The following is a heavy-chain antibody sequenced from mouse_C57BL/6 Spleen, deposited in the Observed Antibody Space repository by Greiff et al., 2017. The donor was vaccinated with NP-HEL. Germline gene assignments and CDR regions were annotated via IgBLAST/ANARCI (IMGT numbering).Heavy chain of an antibody. CDR3: ARRETTVDYYAMDY. CDR2: IYPRSGNT. D-gene: IGHD1-1*01. Sequence: QVQLQQSGAELARPGASVKLSCKASGYTFTSYGISWVKQRTGQGLEWIGEIYPRSGNTYYNEKFKGKATLTADKSSSTAYMELRSLTSEDSAVYFCARRETTVDYYAMDYWGQGTSVTVSS. CDR1: GYTFTSYG. V-gene: IGHV1-81*01. J-gene: IGHJ4*01.